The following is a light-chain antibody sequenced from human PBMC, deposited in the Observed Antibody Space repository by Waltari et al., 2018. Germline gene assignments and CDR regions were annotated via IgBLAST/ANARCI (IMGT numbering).Light chain of an antibody. Sequence: VLTQEPSVTVSPGGTVTLPCASTTGVVTTRYYPNWFQQKPGQSPTPLIYDTDRRRSWTPARFSGSLLVGKAARTLSNVQPEDGADYYCSLYYGDALWVFCGGTKLTVL. CDR3: SLYYGDALWV. CDR1: TGVVTTRYY. CDR2: DTD. J-gene: IGLJ3*02. V-gene: IGLV7-43*01.